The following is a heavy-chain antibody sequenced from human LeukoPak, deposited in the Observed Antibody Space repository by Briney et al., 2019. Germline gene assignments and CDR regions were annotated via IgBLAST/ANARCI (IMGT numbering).Heavy chain of an antibody. Sequence: GASLRLSCAASGFTFSSYAMSWVRQAPGKGLEWVAVISYDGSNKYYADSVKGRFTISRDNSKNTLYLQMNSLRAEDTAVYYCARDGRGYSYGSDYWGQGTLVTVSS. CDR1: GFTFSSYA. CDR3: ARDGRGYSYGSDY. D-gene: IGHD5-18*01. V-gene: IGHV3-30-3*01. CDR2: ISYDGSNK. J-gene: IGHJ4*02.